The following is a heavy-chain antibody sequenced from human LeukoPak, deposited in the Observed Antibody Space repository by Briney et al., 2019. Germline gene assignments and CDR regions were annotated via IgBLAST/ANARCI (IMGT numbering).Heavy chain of an antibody. Sequence: ASVKVSCKASGGTFTSYAISWVRQAPGQGLEWMGGIIPIFGTANYAQKFQGRVTITSDESTSTAYMELRSLRSEDTAVYYCARSGRDGYIQFDYWGQGTLVTVSS. J-gene: IGHJ4*02. CDR2: IIPIFGTA. D-gene: IGHD5-24*01. CDR3: ARSGRDGYIQFDY. V-gene: IGHV1-69*13. CDR1: GGTFTSYA.